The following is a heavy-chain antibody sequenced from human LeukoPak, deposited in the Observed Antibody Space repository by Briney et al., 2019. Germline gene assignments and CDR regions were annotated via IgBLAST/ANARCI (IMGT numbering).Heavy chain of an antibody. V-gene: IGHV4-59*01. J-gene: IGHJ4*02. CDR3: ARRLSGGYVPDY. CDR2: IYYSGST. D-gene: IGHD5-12*01. Sequence: SETLSLTCTVSGGSISSYYWSWIRQPPGKGLEWIGYIYYSGSTNYNPSLKSRVTISVDTSKNQFSLKLSSVTAADTAVYYCARRLSGGYVPDYWGQGTLVTVSS. CDR1: GGSISSYY.